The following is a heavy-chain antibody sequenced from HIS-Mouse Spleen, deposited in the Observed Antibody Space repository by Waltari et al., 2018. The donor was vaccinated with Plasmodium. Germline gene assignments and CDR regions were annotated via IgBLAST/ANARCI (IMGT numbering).Heavy chain of an antibody. Sequence: QVQLQQWGAGLLKPSETLSLTCAVSGGSFSGSYWSWIRQPPGKGLEWVAVISYDGSNKYYADSVKGRFTISRDNSKNTLYLQMNSLRAEDTAVYYCAKDHPQYSSSWYYFDYWGQGTLVTVSS. D-gene: IGHD6-13*01. CDR2: ISYDGSNK. J-gene: IGHJ4*02. CDR1: GGSFSGSY. V-gene: IGHV3-30*18. CDR3: AKDHPQYSSSWYYFDY.